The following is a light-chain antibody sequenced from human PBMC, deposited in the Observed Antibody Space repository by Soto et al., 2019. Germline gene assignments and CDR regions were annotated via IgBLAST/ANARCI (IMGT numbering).Light chain of an antibody. V-gene: IGLV2-14*01. CDR3: SSYTSSSTYV. Sequence: QSVLTQPASVSGSPGQSIAISCTGTSSDVGGYNHVSWYQQHPGKAPKLMVYDVSNRPSGVSNRFSGSKSGNTASLTISGLQAEDEADYYCSSYTSSSTYVFGTGTKVTVL. CDR2: DVS. CDR1: SSDVGGYNH. J-gene: IGLJ1*01.